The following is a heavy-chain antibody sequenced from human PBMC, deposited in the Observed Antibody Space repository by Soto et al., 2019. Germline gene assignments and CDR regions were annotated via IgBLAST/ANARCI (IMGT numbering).Heavy chain of an antibody. CDR2: IYPGDSDT. Sequence: KICCTAAEYSITNYLHCWVRPMAGKGLEWMAIIYPGDSDTRYSPSFQGQVTISADKSISTAYLQWSSLKASDTAMYYCAGPATPGPYYGMDVWAKGPRSPSP. CDR3: AGPATPGPYYGMDV. V-gene: IGHV5-51*01. CDR1: EYSITNYL. J-gene: IGHJ6*02. D-gene: IGHD2-15*01.